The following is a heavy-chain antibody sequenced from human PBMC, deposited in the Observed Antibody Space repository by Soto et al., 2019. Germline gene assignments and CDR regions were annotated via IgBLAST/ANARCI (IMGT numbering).Heavy chain of an antibody. J-gene: IGHJ4*02. V-gene: IGHV1-46*02. Sequence: QVQLVQSGAEVKKHGASVKVSCKPSGYTFNTYYLHWVRQAPGQALEWMGVIHTSGGGTTYAQKFLGRVTVTRDTSTTTVFMELSSLRSDDTAVYYCARGGHIAVVTASFDYWGQGTLVTVSS. D-gene: IGHD2-21*02. CDR1: GYTFNTYY. CDR2: IHTSGGGT. CDR3: ARGGHIAVVTASFDY.